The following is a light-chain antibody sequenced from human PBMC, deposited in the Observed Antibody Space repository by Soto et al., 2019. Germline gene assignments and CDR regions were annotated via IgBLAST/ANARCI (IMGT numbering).Light chain of an antibody. CDR2: GAS. CDR1: QSVSSN. V-gene: IGKV3-15*01. CDR3: QQYNSYSPLT. J-gene: IGKJ4*01. Sequence: EIVMTQSPATLSVSPGERATLSCRASQSVSSNLALYQQKPGQAPRLLIYGASTRATGIPDRFSGSGSGTDFTLTISRLEPEDFATYYCQQYNSYSPLTFGGGTKVDI.